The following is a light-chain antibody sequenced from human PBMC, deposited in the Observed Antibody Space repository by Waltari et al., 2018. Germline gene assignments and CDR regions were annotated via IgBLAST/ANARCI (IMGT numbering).Light chain of an antibody. V-gene: IGKV3-11*01. J-gene: IGKJ2*01. CDR2: DAS. Sequence: EFVLTPSPANLSLSPGDRVTLSFRASQSVSGYLAWYQHKPGQAPRLLIYDASNRATGVPARFSGRDSGADFTLTISSLEPEDFGVYYCQLRARWPPTFTFGQGTKLEI. CDR3: QLRARWPPTFT. CDR1: QSVSGY.